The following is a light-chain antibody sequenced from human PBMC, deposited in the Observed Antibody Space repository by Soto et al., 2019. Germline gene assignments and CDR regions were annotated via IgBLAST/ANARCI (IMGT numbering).Light chain of an antibody. CDR3: QHYNSYSEA. J-gene: IGKJ1*01. CDR2: AAS. Sequence: DIQMPQSPLSLSASVGDRVTITCWASQSISFYLSWYQHKPGKAPKLLIYAASTLQSGVSSRFSGSGSGTEFTLTISSLQPDDFATYYCQHYNSYSEAFGQGTKVDIK. V-gene: IGKV1-5*01. CDR1: QSISFY.